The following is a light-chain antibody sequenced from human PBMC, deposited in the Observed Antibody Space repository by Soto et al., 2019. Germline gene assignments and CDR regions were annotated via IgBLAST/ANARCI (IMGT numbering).Light chain of an antibody. CDR1: QDIKKF. Sequence: DIQMTQSPSSLSASVGDRVTITCQASQDIKKFLNWYQQKPGNAPKLLLYGTSKLQTGVPPTFSGSGSGTEFTFTISSLQPEEVATYYCQQSDSLPLTFGGGTKVEIK. CDR3: QQSDSLPLT. J-gene: IGKJ4*01. CDR2: GTS. V-gene: IGKV1-33*01.